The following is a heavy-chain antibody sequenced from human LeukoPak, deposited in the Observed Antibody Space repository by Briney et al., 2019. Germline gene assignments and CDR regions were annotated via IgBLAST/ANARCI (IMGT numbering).Heavy chain of an antibody. CDR1: GFTFSTYS. V-gene: IGHV3-21*01. Sequence: PGGSLRLSCAASGFTFSTYSMNWVRQAPGRGLEWVSSISSTSYYIYYADSVKGRFTISRDNAKNSLYLQMNSLRAEDTAVYYCARESAEGHSYGYVGYYWGQGTLVTVSS. CDR2: ISSTSYYI. D-gene: IGHD5-18*01. CDR3: ARESAEGHSYGYVGYY. J-gene: IGHJ4*02.